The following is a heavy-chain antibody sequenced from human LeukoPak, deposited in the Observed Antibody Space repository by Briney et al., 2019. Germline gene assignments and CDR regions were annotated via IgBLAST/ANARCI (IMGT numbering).Heavy chain of an antibody. J-gene: IGHJ4*02. V-gene: IGHV3-30-3*01. CDR1: GFTFSTYT. CDR2: ISYDGNNK. CDR3: ARGAGGGHFDY. D-gene: IGHD3-16*01. Sequence: GGSLRLSCAASGFTFSTYTMHWVRQAPGKGLEWVAVISYDGNNKYYADSVKGRFTISRDNPKNTLYLQMNSLRADHTALYYCARGAGGGHFDYWGQGTLVTVSS.